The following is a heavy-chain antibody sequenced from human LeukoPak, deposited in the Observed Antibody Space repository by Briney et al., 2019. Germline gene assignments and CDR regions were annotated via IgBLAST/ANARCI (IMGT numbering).Heavy chain of an antibody. CDR3: ASSGDILTSNWFDP. V-gene: IGHV4-34*01. Sequence: NPSETLSLTCAVYGGSFSGYYWSWIRQPPGKGLEWIGEINHSGSTNYNPSLKSRVTISVDTSKNQFSLKLSSVTAADTAVYYCASSGDILTSNWFDPWGQGTLVTVSS. CDR2: INHSGST. D-gene: IGHD3-9*01. J-gene: IGHJ5*02. CDR1: GGSFSGYY.